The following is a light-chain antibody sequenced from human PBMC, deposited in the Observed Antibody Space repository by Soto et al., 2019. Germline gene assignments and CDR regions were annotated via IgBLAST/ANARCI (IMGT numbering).Light chain of an antibody. V-gene: IGKV1-5*03. Sequence: DIQMTQSPSTLSASVGDRVTITCRASQSISSWLAWYQQKPGKAPKLLIYKASSLESGVPSRFRGSGSGTEFTLTISSLQPDDFATYYCQQYNSYLFTFGPGTKVDI. CDR2: KAS. CDR1: QSISSW. CDR3: QQYNSYLFT. J-gene: IGKJ3*01.